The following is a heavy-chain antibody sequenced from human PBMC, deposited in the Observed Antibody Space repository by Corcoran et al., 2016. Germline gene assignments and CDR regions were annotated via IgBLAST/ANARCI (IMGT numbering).Heavy chain of an antibody. CDR1: GYTFTGYY. D-gene: IGHD3-16*02. Sequence: QVQLVQSGAEVKKPGASVKVSCKASGYTFTGYYMHWVRQAPGQGLEWMGWINPNSGGTNYAQKFQGRVTMTRDTSISTAYMERSRLRSDDTAVYYGARGPGKIYDDVWGSYRYFLDYWGQGTLVTVSS. J-gene: IGHJ4*02. CDR3: ARGPGKIYDDVWGSYRYFLDY. CDR2: INPNSGGT. V-gene: IGHV1-2*02.